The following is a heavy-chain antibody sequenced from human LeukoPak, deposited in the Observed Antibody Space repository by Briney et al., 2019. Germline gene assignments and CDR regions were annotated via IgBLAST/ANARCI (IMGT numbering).Heavy chain of an antibody. CDR1: GYTFTGYY. CDR2: INPNSGGT. J-gene: IGHJ4*02. Sequence: ASVKVSCKASGYTFTGYYMDWVRQAPGQGLEWMGWINPNSGGTNYAQKFQGRVTMTRDTSISTAYMELSRLRSDDTAVYYCARRNHDFWSNFEHVYYLYSWGQGTLVTVSS. D-gene: IGHD3-3*01. V-gene: IGHV1-2*02. CDR3: ARRNHDFWSNFEHVYYLYS.